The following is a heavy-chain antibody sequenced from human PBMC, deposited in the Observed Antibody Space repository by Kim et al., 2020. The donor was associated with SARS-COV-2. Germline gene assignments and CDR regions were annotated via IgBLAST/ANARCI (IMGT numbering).Heavy chain of an antibody. J-gene: IGHJ4*02. D-gene: IGHD3-10*01. CDR3: ARAYGSGSPDFDY. V-gene: IGHV3-30*01. Sequence: YADSVKGRFPISRDNSTNTLYLQMNSQRAEDTAVYYCARAYGSGSPDFDYWGQGTLVTVSS.